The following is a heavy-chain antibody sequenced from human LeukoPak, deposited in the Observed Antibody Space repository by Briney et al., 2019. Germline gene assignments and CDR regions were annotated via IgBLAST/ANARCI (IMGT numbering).Heavy chain of an antibody. CDR2: IKEDGSVK. V-gene: IGHV3-7*01. CDR3: AREGRMGTADAFDV. Sequence: PGGSLRLSCAASGFIFSRHWMDWVRQAPGKGLEWVANIKEDGSVKEYVDSVKGRFTISRDNAKNSLYLQMNSLRAGDTAVYYCAREGRMGTADAFDVWGQGTMVTVSS. D-gene: IGHD1-14*01. CDR1: GFIFSRHW. J-gene: IGHJ3*01.